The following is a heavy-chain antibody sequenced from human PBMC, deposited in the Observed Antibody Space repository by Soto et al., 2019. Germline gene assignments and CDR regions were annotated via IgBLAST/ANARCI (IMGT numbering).Heavy chain of an antibody. Sequence: ASVKVSCKASGGTFSSYRINWVRQAPGQGLEWVGRIVPIYRTADYAQKFQGRVTITADESARTSYMELRSLESQDTAVYYCVRDSGAKLSSSWGQGTLVTVSS. CDR2: IVPIYRTA. V-gene: IGHV1-69*13. CDR3: VRDSGAKLSSS. CDR1: GGTFSSYR. J-gene: IGHJ4*02. D-gene: IGHD6-13*01.